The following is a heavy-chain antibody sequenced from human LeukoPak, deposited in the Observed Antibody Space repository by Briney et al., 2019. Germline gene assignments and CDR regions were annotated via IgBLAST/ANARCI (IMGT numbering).Heavy chain of an antibody. D-gene: IGHD2-15*01. J-gene: IGHJ5*02. CDR3: ARAFVVVVAATGWWFDP. V-gene: IGHV1-8*01. CDR2: MNPNSGNT. CDR1: GYTFTSYD. Sequence: ASVTVSCKASGYTFTSYDINRVRQATGQGLEWMGWMNPNSGNTGYAQKFQGRVTMTRNTSISTAYMELSSLRSEDTAVYYCARAFVVVVAATGWWFDPWGQGTLVTVSS.